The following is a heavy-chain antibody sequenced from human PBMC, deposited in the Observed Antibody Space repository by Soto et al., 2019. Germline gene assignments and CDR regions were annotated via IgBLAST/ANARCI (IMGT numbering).Heavy chain of an antibody. CDR2: IYYSGTT. D-gene: IGHD5-12*01. Sequence: QLQLQESGPGLVKPSETLSLTCTVSGGSISSTSYYWGWVRQPPGKGLEWIATIYYSGTTYYSPSLKSRVTISVDTSKNQFSLKLTSVTAADTAVYYCARHAGMATIVVYWGQGTLVTVSS. CDR1: GGSISSTSYY. CDR3: ARHAGMATIVVY. V-gene: IGHV4-39*01. J-gene: IGHJ4*02.